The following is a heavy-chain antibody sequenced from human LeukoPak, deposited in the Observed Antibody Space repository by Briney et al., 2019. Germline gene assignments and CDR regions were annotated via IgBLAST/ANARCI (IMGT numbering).Heavy chain of an antibody. V-gene: IGHV3-30*18. CDR1: GFTFSTYG. D-gene: IGHD3-9*01. J-gene: IGHJ4*02. CDR2: ISYDGSKK. Sequence: GGSLRLSCAASGFTFSTYGMHWVRQAPGKGLEWVAVISYDGSKKFHADSVKGRFTISRDNSKETLYLQMNSLRPEDTAVYYCAKDYRLMGIRYFDWLSDWGQGTLLTVSS. CDR3: AKDYRLMGIRYFDWLSD.